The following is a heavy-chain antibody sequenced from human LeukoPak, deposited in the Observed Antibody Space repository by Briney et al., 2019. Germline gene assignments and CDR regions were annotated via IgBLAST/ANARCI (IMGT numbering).Heavy chain of an antibody. CDR3: ARDLSGMESWGFDP. CDR1: GGSISSYY. Sequence: PSETLSLTCTVSGGSISSYYWSWIRQPAGKGLEWIGRTYTSGSTNYNPSLTSRVTMSVDTSKNQFSLKLSSLTAADTAVYYCARDLSGMESWGFDPWGQGTLVTVSS. D-gene: IGHD6-13*01. J-gene: IGHJ5*02. V-gene: IGHV4-4*07. CDR2: TYTSGST.